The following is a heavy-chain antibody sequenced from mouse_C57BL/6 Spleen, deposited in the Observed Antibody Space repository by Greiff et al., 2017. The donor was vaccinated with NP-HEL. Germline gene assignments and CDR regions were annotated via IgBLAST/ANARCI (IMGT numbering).Heavy chain of an antibody. V-gene: IGHV1-80*01. CDR2: IYPGDGDT. Sequence: QVQLKESGAELVKPGASVKISCKASGYAFSSYWMNWVKQRPGKGLEWIGQIYPGDGDTNYNGKFKGKATLTADKSSSTAYMQLSSLTSEDSAVYFCARDITRYFDVWGTGTTVTVSS. CDR1: GYAFSSYW. CDR3: ARDITRYFDV. D-gene: IGHD1-1*01. J-gene: IGHJ1*03.